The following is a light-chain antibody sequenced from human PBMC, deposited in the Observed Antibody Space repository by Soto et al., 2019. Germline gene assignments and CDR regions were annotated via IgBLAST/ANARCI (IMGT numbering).Light chain of an antibody. Sequence: IVLTQSPATLSLSPGERATLSCRASQSVKSHVAWYQLTPGQSPRLLIFATTNRATGTPTRFSGSGSGTDFTLTISRLEPEDFAVYYCQQRGNWPVTFGGGTKVEI. CDR1: QSVKSH. CDR3: QQRGNWPVT. CDR2: ATT. V-gene: IGKV3-11*01. J-gene: IGKJ4*01.